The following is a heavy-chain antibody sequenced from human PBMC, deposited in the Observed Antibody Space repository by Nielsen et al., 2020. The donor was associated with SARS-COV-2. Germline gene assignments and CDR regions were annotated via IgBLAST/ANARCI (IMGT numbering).Heavy chain of an antibody. Sequence: ASVKVSCKASGYTFTSYAMNWVRQAPGQGLEWMGWINTNTGNPTYAQGFTGRFVFSLDTSVSTAYLQISSLKAEDTAVYYCARDLEDSSSWYNWFDPWGQGTLVTVSS. CDR2: INTNTGNP. CDR3: ARDLEDSSSWYNWFDP. V-gene: IGHV7-4-1*02. CDR1: GYTFTSYA. D-gene: IGHD6-13*01. J-gene: IGHJ5*02.